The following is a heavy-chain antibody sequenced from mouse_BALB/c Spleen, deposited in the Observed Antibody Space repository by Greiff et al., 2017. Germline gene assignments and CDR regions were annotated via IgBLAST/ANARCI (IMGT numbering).Heavy chain of an antibody. CDR1: GYTFTSYW. D-gene: IGHD1-2*01. Sequence: LQQPGSELVRPGASVKLSCKASGYTFTSYWMHWVKQRPGQGLEWIGNIYPGSGSTNYDEKFKSKATLTVDTSSSTAYMQLSSLTSEDSAVYYCTREDYYGVYWGQGTTLTVSS. V-gene: IGHV1S22*01. CDR2: IYPGSGST. J-gene: IGHJ2*01. CDR3: TREDYYGVY.